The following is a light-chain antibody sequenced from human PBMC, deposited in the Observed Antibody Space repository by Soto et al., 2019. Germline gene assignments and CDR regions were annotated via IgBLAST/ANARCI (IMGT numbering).Light chain of an antibody. CDR3: AAWDDSLNGWV. Sequence: QSVLTQPPSASGTPGLRVNISCSGSSSNIGSKTVNWSQQLPGTAPKLLIYLNNQRPSGVPDRFSGSKSGTSASLAISGLQSEDEADYYCAAWDDSLNGWVFGGGTKLTVL. CDR1: SSNIGSKT. J-gene: IGLJ3*02. CDR2: LNN. V-gene: IGLV1-44*01.